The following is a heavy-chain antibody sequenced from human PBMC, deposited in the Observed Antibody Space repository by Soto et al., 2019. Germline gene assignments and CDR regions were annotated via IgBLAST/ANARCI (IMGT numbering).Heavy chain of an antibody. CDR3: ARDPSYYGMDV. Sequence: QVQLVQSGAEEKKPGASVKVSCKASGYTFTSYAMHWVRQAPGQRLEWMGWINAGNGNTKYSQKCQGRVTITRDTSASTAYMERSSLRSEATALYYCARDPSYYGMDVWGQGTTVTVSS. J-gene: IGHJ6*02. CDR2: INAGNGNT. CDR1: GYTFTSYA. V-gene: IGHV1-3*05.